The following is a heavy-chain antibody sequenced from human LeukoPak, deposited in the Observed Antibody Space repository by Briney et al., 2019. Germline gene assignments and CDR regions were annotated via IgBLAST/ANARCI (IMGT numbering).Heavy chain of an antibody. D-gene: IGHD6-13*01. CDR2: INPNSGGT. J-gene: IGHJ5*02. V-gene: IGHV1-2*06. CDR3: AREDSSSWYYWFDP. Sequence: ASVQVSCQASGYTFTGYYMHWVRQAPGQGLEWMGRINPNSGGTNYAQKFQGRVTMTRDTSISTAYMELSRLGSDDTAVYYCAREDSSSWYYWFDPWGQGTLVTVSS. CDR1: GYTFTGYY.